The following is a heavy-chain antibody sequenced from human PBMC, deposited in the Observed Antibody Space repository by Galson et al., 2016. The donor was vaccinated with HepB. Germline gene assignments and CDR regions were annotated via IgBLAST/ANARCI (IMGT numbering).Heavy chain of an antibody. J-gene: IGHJ3*02. CDR1: GGTFSNYA. CDR2: IVPMMGTT. V-gene: IGHV1-69*06. D-gene: IGHD5-18*01. Sequence: SVKVSCKASGGTFSNYAISWVRQAPGQGLEWMGGIVPMMGTTTYAQRFQGRVTINADKSTSTAFMELSSLRSEDTAVYYCARSSLTAMGLQSVAFDIWGQGTMVTVS. CDR3: ARSSLTAMGLQSVAFDI.